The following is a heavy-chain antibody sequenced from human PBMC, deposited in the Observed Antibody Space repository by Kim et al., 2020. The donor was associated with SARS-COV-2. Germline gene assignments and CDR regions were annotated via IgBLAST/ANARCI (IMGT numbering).Heavy chain of an antibody. CDR3: ARQEGGGYSNYIYHYYYMDV. CDR1: GGSISSGSYY. D-gene: IGHD4-4*01. J-gene: IGHJ6*03. Sequence: SETLSLTCTVSGGSISSGSYYWGWIRQPPGKGLEWIGTVSYSGRTYYNPSLKSRVTTSVDTSKNQFSLRLSSVTAADTAVYYCARQEGGGYSNYIYHYYYMDVWGKGTTVTVSS. CDR2: VSYSGRT. V-gene: IGHV4-39*01.